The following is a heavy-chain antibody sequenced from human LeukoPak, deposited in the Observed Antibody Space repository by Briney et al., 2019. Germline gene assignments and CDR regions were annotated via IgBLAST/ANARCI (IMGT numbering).Heavy chain of an antibody. Sequence: SETLSLTCAVSGVSISSTNWWSWVRQPPGKGLEWIGEIFHSGRTNYNPYLKSRVTISEDKSRNQFSLKLSSMTAADTAVYYCARIGEYYYGMDVWGQGTTVTVSS. CDR3: ARIGEYYYGMDV. CDR2: IFHSGRT. J-gene: IGHJ6*02. V-gene: IGHV4-4*02. D-gene: IGHD3-10*01. CDR1: GVSISSTNW.